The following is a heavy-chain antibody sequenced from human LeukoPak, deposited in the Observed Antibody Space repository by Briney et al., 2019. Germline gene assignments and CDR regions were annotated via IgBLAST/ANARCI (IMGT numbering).Heavy chain of an antibody. D-gene: IGHD2-2*01. CDR1: GGSTSSYY. CDR2: IYYSGST. Sequence: SETLSLTCTVSGGSTSSYYWSWIRQPPGKGLEWIAYIYYSGSTNYNPSLKSRVTISVDTSKNQFSLKLSSVTAADTAVYYCARCSSTSCSRPSFDYWGQGTLVTVSS. V-gene: IGHV4-59*01. J-gene: IGHJ4*02. CDR3: ARCSSTSCSRPSFDY.